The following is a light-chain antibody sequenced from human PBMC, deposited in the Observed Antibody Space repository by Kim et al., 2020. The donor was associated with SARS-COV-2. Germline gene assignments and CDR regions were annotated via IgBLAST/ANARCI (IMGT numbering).Light chain of an antibody. CDR1: KLGDKY. J-gene: IGLJ2*01. CDR2: QDS. CDR3: QAWDSSTVV. V-gene: IGLV3-1*01. Sequence: SVSPGQTASITCAGDKLGDKYACWYQQKPGQSPVLVIYQDSKRPSGIPERFSGSNSGNTATLTISGTQAMDGADYYCQAWDSSTVVFGRGTKLTVL.